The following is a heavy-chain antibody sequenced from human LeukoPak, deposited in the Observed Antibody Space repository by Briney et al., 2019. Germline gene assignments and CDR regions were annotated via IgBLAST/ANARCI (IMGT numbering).Heavy chain of an antibody. CDR2: ISSSSSYI. Sequence: GGSLRLSCAASGFTFSSYSMNWVRQAPGKGLEWVSSISSSSSYIYYADSVKGRFTISRDNAKNSLYLRMNSLRAEDTAVYYCARDKSRTMVRGVIRTYYFDYWGQGTLVTVSS. CDR1: GFTFSSYS. D-gene: IGHD3-10*01. CDR3: ARDKSRTMVRGVIRTYYFDY. V-gene: IGHV3-21*01. J-gene: IGHJ4*02.